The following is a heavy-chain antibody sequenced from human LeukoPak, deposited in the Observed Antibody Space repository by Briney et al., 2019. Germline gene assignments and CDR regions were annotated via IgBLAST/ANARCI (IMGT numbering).Heavy chain of an antibody. V-gene: IGHV3-23*01. Sequence: PGGSLRLSCAASGFTFSSYAMSWVRQAPGKGLEWVSAISGSGGSTYYADSVKGRFTISRDNSKNTLYLQMNSLRAEDTAVYCCAKCRYGYYGAFDIWGQGTMVTVSS. J-gene: IGHJ3*02. CDR2: ISGSGGST. D-gene: IGHD5-18*01. CDR3: AKCRYGYYGAFDI. CDR1: GFTFSSYA.